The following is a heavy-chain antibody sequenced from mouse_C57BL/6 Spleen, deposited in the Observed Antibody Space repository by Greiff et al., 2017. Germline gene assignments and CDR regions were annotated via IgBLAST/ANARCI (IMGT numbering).Heavy chain of an antibody. Sequence: VQLQQSGAELVRPGASVKLSCTASGFNIKDDYMHWVKQRPEQGLEWIGWIDPENGDTEYASKFQGKATITADTSSNTAYLQLSSLTSEDTAVYYCTLITTVVATRAYWGQGTLVTVSA. CDR1: GFNIKDDY. D-gene: IGHD1-1*01. CDR2: IDPENGDT. J-gene: IGHJ3*01. V-gene: IGHV14-4*01. CDR3: TLITTVVATRAY.